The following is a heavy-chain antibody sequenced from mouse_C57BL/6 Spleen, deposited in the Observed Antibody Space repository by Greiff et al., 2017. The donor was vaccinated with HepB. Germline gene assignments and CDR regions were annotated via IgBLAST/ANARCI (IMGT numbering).Heavy chain of an antibody. J-gene: IGHJ2*01. V-gene: IGHV5-9*01. CDR3: ARHYYGSSLDY. Sequence: EVKVEESGGGLVKPGGSLKLSCAASGFTFSSYTMSWVRQTPEKRLEWVATISGGGGNTYYPDSVKGRFTISRDNAKNTLYLQMSSLRSEDTALYYCARHYYGSSLDYWGQGTTLTVSS. CDR2: ISGGGGNT. D-gene: IGHD1-1*01. CDR1: GFTFSSYT.